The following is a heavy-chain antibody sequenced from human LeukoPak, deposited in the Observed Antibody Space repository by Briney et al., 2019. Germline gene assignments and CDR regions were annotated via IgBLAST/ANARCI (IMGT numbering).Heavy chain of an antibody. CDR1: GFTFSNAW. J-gene: IGHJ4*02. D-gene: IGHD3-10*01. CDR2: IKSKTDGGTT. Sequence: GGSLRLSCAASGFTFSNAWMSWVRQAPGKGLEWVGRIKSKTDGGTTDYAAPVKGRFTISRDDSKNTLYLQMNSLKTEDTAVYYCTTDTSRITMVRGVVTGDYWGQGTLVTVPS. V-gene: IGHV3-15*01. CDR3: TTDTSRITMVRGVVTGDY.